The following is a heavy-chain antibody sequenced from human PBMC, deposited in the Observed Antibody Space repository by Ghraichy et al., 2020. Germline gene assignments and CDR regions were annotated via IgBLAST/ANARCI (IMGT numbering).Heavy chain of an antibody. D-gene: IGHD1-26*01. CDR2: TGDSGDNK. J-gene: IGHJ4*02. Sequence: GESLNISCAASGFTFSSFAMTWVRQAPGKGLEWVAATGDSGDNKYYADSVKGRFTISRDNSKNTLFLQMNSLRAEDTAIYYCAKDPRNSIVGAAVDYWGQGPLVTVSS. V-gene: IGHV3-23*01. CDR3: AKDPRNSIVGAAVDY. CDR1: GFTFSSFA.